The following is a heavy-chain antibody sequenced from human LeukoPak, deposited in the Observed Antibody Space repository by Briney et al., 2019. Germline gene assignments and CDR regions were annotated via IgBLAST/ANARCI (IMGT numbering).Heavy chain of an antibody. Sequence: QPGGSLRLSCTASGFTFSSYWLQWVRQAPGKGLVWVSRINSDGSSTAYADSVKGRFTISRDDAKNALYLQMNSLRAEDTAVYFCARAQYCSSSGCSGGWFDPWGQGTLVTVSS. J-gene: IGHJ5*02. CDR3: ARAQYCSSSGCSGGWFDP. CDR1: GFTFSSYW. V-gene: IGHV3-74*01. CDR2: INSDGSST. D-gene: IGHD2-15*01.